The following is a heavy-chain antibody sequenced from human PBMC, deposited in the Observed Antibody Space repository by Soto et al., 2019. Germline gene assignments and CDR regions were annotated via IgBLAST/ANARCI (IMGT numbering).Heavy chain of an antibody. CDR1: GFSLSTSGMC. CDR2: IDWDDDK. V-gene: IGHV2-70*11. Sequence: SGPTLVNPTQTLTLTCTFSGFSLSTSGMCVSWIRQPPGKALEWLARIDWDDDKYYSTSLKTRLTISKDTSKNQVVLTMTNMDPVDTATYYCARIDSGSGPGGCYYYGMDVWGQGTTVTVSS. J-gene: IGHJ6*02. D-gene: IGHD6-25*01. CDR3: ARIDSGSGPGGCYYYGMDV.